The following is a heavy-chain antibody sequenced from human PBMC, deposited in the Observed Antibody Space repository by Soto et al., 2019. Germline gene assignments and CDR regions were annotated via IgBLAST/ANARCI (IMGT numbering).Heavy chain of an antibody. D-gene: IGHD3-22*01. Sequence: GGSLRLSCAASGFTFSSYGMHWVRQAPGKGLEYVSAICSDGSSKYYADSVKGRFTISRDNSKNTLYLQMSSLRAEDTAVYYCVNLNYDSRFWYFQHWGQGTLVTVSS. CDR3: VNLNYDSRFWYFQH. CDR1: GFTFSSYG. J-gene: IGHJ1*01. CDR2: ICSDGSSK. V-gene: IGHV3-64D*08.